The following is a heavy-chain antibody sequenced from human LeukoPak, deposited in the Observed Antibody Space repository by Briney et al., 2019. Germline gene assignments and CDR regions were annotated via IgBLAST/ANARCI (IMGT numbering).Heavy chain of an antibody. Sequence: PSETLSLTCTVSGGSISSSSYYCGWVRQPPGKWPEWIGTIYYSGTTYYNPSLKSRVTVSVDTSKNQFSLRLSSVTAADTAVYFCARYVVTRGYSFDYWGQGTLVTVSS. CDR1: GGSISSSSYY. CDR3: ARYVVTRGYSFDY. CDR2: IYYSGTT. D-gene: IGHD4-23*01. J-gene: IGHJ4*02. V-gene: IGHV4-39*01.